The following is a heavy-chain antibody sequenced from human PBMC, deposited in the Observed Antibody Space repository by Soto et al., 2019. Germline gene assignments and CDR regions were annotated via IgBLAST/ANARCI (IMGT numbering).Heavy chain of an antibody. CDR2: ICSNGVCK. V-gene: IGHV3-64*02. CDR1: GFTFNDYA. Sequence: PGGSLRLSCLASGFTFNDYAMYWVRQAPGKGLEAVSLICSNGVCKYYADSVKGRFTVSRDNSKKTLYLQMDSLRAEDTAVYYCVRAGSYCGNDCLNRPLDYWGQGTLVTVSS. D-gene: IGHD2-21*02. CDR3: VRAGSYCGNDCLNRPLDY. J-gene: IGHJ4*02.